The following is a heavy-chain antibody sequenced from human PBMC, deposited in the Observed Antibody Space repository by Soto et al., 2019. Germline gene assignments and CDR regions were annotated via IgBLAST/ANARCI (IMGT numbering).Heavy chain of an antibody. Sequence: QPGGSLRLSCAASGFTFSDYAMHWVRKAPGKGLEWVAVVSHDGRNTHYADSVKGRFTISRDSSKNTVSLEMTNLRAEDTAFYYCAKGGRQWLVTSDFNYWGQGALVTVSS. V-gene: IGHV3-30*18. D-gene: IGHD6-19*01. CDR1: GFTFSDYA. CDR3: AKGGRQWLVTSDFNY. J-gene: IGHJ4*02. CDR2: VSHDGRNT.